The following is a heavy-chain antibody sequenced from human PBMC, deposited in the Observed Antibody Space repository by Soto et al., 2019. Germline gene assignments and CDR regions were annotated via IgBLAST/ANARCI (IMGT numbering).Heavy chain of an antibody. CDR1: GFTVSNKY. V-gene: IGHV3-53*01. Sequence: EVQLVESGGGLVQPGGSLRLSCAASGFTVSNKYMSWVRQAPGKGLECVSFIYSGNTTYYADSVKGRLTISRDNSKNTLYLQMDSLRAEDTAVYYCAGGRGYYDTHGYSGYYFDSWGQGTLVTVTS. J-gene: IGHJ4*02. CDR2: IYSGNTT. D-gene: IGHD3-22*01. CDR3: AGGRGYYDTHGYSGYYFDS.